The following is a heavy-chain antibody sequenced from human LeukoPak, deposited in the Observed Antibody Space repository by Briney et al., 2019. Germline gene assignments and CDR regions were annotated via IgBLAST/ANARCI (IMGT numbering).Heavy chain of an antibody. CDR2: IYGGGST. V-gene: IGHV3-66*01. Sequence: GGSLRLSCAASGLTVSGTYMSWVRQTPGKGLEWVSVIYGGGSTYYADSVKGRFTISRDNSKNTLYLQMNSLRAEDTAVYYCARIQCSSGWYPDAFDIWGQGTMVTVSS. CDR1: GLTVSGTY. D-gene: IGHD3-22*01. CDR3: ARIQCSSGWYPDAFDI. J-gene: IGHJ3*02.